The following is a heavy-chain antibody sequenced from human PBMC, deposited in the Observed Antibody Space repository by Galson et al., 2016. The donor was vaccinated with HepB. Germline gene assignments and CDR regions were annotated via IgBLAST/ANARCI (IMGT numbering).Heavy chain of an antibody. CDR3: ARALVLRPLYYQAMDA. V-gene: IGHV1-2*02. Sequence: SVKVSCKASGYTFTGYYMYWVRQTPGQGPEWMGWINPSSGGTKYAQKFQGRVTMTRDTSISTAYMELSSLKSDDTAVYYCARALVLRPLYYQAMDAWGQGTTVTVSS. J-gene: IGHJ6*02. CDR1: GYTFTGYY. CDR2: INPSSGGT. D-gene: IGHD6-6*01.